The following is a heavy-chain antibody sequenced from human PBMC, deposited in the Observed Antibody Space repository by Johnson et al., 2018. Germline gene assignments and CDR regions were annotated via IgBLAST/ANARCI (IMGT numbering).Heavy chain of an antibody. V-gene: IGHV1-69*01. D-gene: IGHD1-26*01. J-gene: IGHJ3*02. Sequence: QVQLVESGAEVKKPGSSVKVSCKASGGTFSSYAISWVRQAPGQGLEWLGGIIPIFGTTNYAQKFQGRVTITADESTSTAYMGLSSLRSEDTAVYYCARDSPYRGGYFDAFDIWGQGTMVTVSS. CDR2: IIPIFGTT. CDR1: GGTFSSYA. CDR3: ARDSPYRGGYFDAFDI.